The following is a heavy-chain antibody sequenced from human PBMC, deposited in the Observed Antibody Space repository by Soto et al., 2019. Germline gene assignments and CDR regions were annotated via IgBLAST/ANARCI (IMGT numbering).Heavy chain of an antibody. Sequence: GGSLRLSCAASGFTFSSYSMNWVRQAPGKGLEWVSSISSSSYIYYADSVKARFTISRDNAKNSLYLQMNSLRAEDTAVYYCARDRVRRDYYYYYGMDVWGQGTTVTVSS. CDR3: ARDRVRRDYYYYYGMDV. V-gene: IGHV3-21*01. CDR1: GFTFSSYS. CDR2: ISSSSYI. J-gene: IGHJ6*02.